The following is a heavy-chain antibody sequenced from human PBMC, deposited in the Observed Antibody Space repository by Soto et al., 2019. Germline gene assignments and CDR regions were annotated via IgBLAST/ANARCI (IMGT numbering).Heavy chain of an antibody. Sequence: SETLSLTCTVSGGGSISSSSYFWGWIRQPPGKGLEWIGSINHRGSVYYNPSLKSRVTISVDTSKNQFSLKLSSVTAADTAVYYCARERVVLVPAATKYNWFDPWGQGTLVTVSS. CDR2: INHRGSV. CDR1: GGGSISSSSYF. CDR3: ARERVVLVPAATKYNWFDP. J-gene: IGHJ5*02. D-gene: IGHD2-2*01. V-gene: IGHV4-39*07.